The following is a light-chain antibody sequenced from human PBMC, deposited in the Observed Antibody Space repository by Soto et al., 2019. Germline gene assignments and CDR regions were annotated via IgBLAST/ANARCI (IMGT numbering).Light chain of an antibody. CDR1: SSNIGSNN. V-gene: IGLV1-44*01. Sequence: QSALTRPPSASGTPGQRVSISCSGSSSNIGSNNVNWYQQLPGTAPKLLIYTNNQRPSGVPDRFSGSKSGTSASLAISGLQSEDEADYYCAAWDDSLNGYVFGTGTKVTVL. CDR3: AAWDDSLNGYV. J-gene: IGLJ1*01. CDR2: TNN.